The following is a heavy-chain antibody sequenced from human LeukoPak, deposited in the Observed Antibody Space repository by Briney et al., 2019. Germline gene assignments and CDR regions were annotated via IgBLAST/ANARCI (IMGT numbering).Heavy chain of an antibody. D-gene: IGHD6-13*01. Sequence: GGSLRLSCAASGFTFSGYWMHWVRQAPGKGLVWVSRINSDGSSTSYADSVKGRFTISRDNAKNTLYLQMNSLRAEDTAVHYCARDPAYSSTWVDFWGRGTLVTVSS. V-gene: IGHV3-74*01. CDR3: ARDPAYSSTWVDF. J-gene: IGHJ4*02. CDR2: INSDGSST. CDR1: GFTFSGYW.